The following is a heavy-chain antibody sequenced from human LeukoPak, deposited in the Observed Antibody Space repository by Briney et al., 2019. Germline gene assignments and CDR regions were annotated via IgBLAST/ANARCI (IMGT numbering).Heavy chain of an antibody. D-gene: IGHD3-22*01. Sequence: PSETLSLTCTVSGGSISSSSYYWGWIRQPPGKGLEWIGSIYYSGSTYYNPSLKSRVTISVDTSKNQFSLKLSPVTAADTAVYYCARQTGANYYDSSGYPFDYWGQGTLVTVSS. CDR3: ARQTGANYYDSSGYPFDY. J-gene: IGHJ4*02. V-gene: IGHV4-39*07. CDR1: GGSISSSSYY. CDR2: IYYSGST.